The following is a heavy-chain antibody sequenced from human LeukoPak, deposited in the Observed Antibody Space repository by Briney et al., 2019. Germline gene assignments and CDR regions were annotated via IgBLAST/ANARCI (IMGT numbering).Heavy chain of an antibody. Sequence: QSGGSLRLSGAASGFTFSSYGMHWVRQAPGKGLEWVAVIWYDGSNKYYADSVKGRFTISRDNSKNTLYLQMNSLRAEDTAVYYCARDSRYCSGGSCYYGYYYYYGMDVWGQGTTVTVSS. CDR1: GFTFSSYG. CDR3: ARDSRYCSGGSCYYGYYYYYGMDV. D-gene: IGHD2-15*01. J-gene: IGHJ6*02. CDR2: IWYDGSNK. V-gene: IGHV3-33*01.